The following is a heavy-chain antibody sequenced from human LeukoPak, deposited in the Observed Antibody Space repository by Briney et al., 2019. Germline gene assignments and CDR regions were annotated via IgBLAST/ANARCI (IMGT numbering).Heavy chain of an antibody. J-gene: IGHJ4*02. CDR2: IWYDGSNK. V-gene: IGHV3-33*01. Sequence: GGSLRLSCAASGFTFSSYGMHWVRQAPGKGLEWVAVIWYDGSNKYYADSVKGRFTISRDNSKNTLYLQMNSLRAEDTAVYYCARDQGPLEWSSHFDYWGQGTLVTVSS. CDR1: GFTFSSYG. D-gene: IGHD3-3*01. CDR3: ARDQGPLEWSSHFDY.